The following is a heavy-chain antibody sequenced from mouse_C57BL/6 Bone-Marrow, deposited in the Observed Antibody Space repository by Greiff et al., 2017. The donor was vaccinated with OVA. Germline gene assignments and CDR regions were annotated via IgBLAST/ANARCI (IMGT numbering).Heavy chain of an antibody. CDR2: IDPSDSET. V-gene: IGHV1-52*01. J-gene: IGHJ4*01. D-gene: IGHD1-1*01. CDR1: GYTFTSYW. Sequence: QVQLQQPGAELVRPGSSVKLSCKASGYTFTSYWMHWVKQRPIQGLEWIGNIDPSDSETHYNQKFKDKATLTVDKSSSTAYMQLSNLTSEDSAVYYWARIYYYVSSYAMDYWNQGTSVTVSS. CDR3: ARIYYYVSSYAMDY.